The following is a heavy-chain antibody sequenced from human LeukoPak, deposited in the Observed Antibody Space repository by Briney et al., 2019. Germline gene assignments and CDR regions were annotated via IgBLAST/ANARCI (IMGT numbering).Heavy chain of an antibody. CDR3: ARESHVTREDY. D-gene: IGHD3-10*01. J-gene: IGHJ4*02. CDR1: GYTFTSYG. Sequence: ASVKVSCKASGYTFTSYGISWVRQAPGQGLEWMGWISANDGDTDYPQKLQGRVTMTTDTSTSTAYMELRSLRSDDTAVYYCARESHVTREDYWGQGTLVTVSS. CDR2: ISANDGDT. V-gene: IGHV1-18*01.